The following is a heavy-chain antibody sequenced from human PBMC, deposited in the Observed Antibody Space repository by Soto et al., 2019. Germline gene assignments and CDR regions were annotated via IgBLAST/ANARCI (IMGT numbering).Heavy chain of an antibody. CDR3: AREGGVLGYCSGGSCYNYFDY. D-gene: IGHD2-15*01. J-gene: IGHJ4*02. Sequence: SVKDSCKASGYNFTTYAIHWVRQAPGQRLEWMGWINPIYGTTKYAQKFQGRVTITADESTSTAYMELSSLRSEDTAVYYCAREGGVLGYCSGGSCYNYFDYWGQGTLVTVSS. V-gene: IGHV1-69*13. CDR2: INPIYGTT. CDR1: GYNFTTYA.